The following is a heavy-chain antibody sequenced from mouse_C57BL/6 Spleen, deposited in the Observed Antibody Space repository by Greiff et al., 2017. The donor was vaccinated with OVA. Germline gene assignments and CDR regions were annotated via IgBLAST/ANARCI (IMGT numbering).Heavy chain of an antibody. CDR3: ASRYYGSSDDAMDY. CDR1: GYTFTSYW. D-gene: IGHD1-1*01. V-gene: IGHV1-52*01. J-gene: IGHJ4*01. CDR2: IDPSDSET. Sequence: QVQLQQSGAELVRPGSSVKLSCKASGYTFTSYWMHWVKQRPIQGLEWIGNIDPSDSETHYNQKFKDKATLTVDKSSSTAYMQLSSLTSEDSAVYYCASRYYGSSDDAMDYWGQGTSVTVSS.